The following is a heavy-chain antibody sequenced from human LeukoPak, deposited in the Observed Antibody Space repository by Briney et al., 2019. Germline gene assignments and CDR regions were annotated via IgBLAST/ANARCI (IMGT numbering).Heavy chain of an antibody. CDR2: IYTSGST. CDR3: ARSRGYSYGPRQAFDI. J-gene: IGHJ3*02. D-gene: IGHD5-18*01. CDR1: GGSISSYY. V-gene: IGHV4-4*07. Sequence: SETLSLTCTVSGGSISSYYWSWIRQPAGKGLEWIGRIYTSGSTNYNPSLKSRVTMSVDTSKNQFSLKLSSVTAADTAVYYCARSRGYSYGPRQAFDIWGQGTMVTVSS.